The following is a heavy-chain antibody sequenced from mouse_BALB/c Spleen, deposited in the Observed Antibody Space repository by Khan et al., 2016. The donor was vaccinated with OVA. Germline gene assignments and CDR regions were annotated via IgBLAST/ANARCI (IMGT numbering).Heavy chain of an antibody. D-gene: IGHD1-1*01. CDR3: ARSYFHGYYFDY. CDR2: ISGDSNTI. CDR1: GFTFSSYG. V-gene: IGHV5-17*02. Sequence: EVELVESGGDLVQPGGSRKLSCAASGFTFSSYGMYWVRQAPEKGLEWVAYISGDSNTIYYADTVKGRFTISRDNPRNTLFLQMTSLMSEDTAMYYCARSYFHGYYFDYWGQGTTLTVSS. J-gene: IGHJ2*01.